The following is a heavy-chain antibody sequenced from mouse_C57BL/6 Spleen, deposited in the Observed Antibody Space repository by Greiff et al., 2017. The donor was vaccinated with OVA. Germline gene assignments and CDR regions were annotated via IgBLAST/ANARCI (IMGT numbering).Heavy chain of an antibody. Sequence: VQGVESGAELVRPGTSVKVSCKASGYAFTNYLIEWVKQRPGQGLEWIGVINPGSGGTNYNEKFKGKATLTADKSSSTAYMQLSSLTSEDSAVYFCARWNEGDYFDYWGQGTTLTVSS. J-gene: IGHJ2*01. CDR2: INPGSGGT. CDR3: ARWNEGDYFDY. V-gene: IGHV1-54*01. CDR1: GYAFTNYL.